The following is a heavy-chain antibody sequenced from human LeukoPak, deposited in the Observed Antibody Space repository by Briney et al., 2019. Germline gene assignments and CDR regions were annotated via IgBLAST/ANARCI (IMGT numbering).Heavy chain of an antibody. CDR3: SRGRPHGNDY. CDR1: GFTFSSYW. D-gene: IGHD4-23*01. CDR2: IASDGSST. J-gene: IGHJ4*02. V-gene: IGHV3-74*01. Sequence: GGSLRLSCAASGFTFSSYWMNWVRHAPGKGLVWVSRIASDGSSTTYADSVKGRFSVSRDNAKNTLYLQMNSLRVEDTAVYYCSRGRPHGNDYWGQGTLVTVSS.